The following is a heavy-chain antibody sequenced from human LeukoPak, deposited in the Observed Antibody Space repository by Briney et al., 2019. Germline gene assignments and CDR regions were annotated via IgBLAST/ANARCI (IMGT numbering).Heavy chain of an antibody. CDR2: ISGSGGST. V-gene: IGHV3-23*01. CDR3: AKDSPYYDILTGSFQH. J-gene: IGHJ1*01. D-gene: IGHD3-9*01. Sequence: GGSLRLSCAASGFTFSSYAMSWVRQAPGKGLEWVSAISGSGGSTYYADSVKGRFTISRDNSKNTLYLQMNSLRAEDTAVYYCAKDSPYYDILTGSFQHWGQGTLVTVSS. CDR1: GFTFSSYA.